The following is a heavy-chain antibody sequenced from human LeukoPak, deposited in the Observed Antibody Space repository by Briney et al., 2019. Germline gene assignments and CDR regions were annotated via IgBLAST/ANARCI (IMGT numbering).Heavy chain of an antibody. J-gene: IGHJ4*02. V-gene: IGHV3-53*01. CDR2: MYSGGST. Sequence: GGSLRLSCAASGSTVSNNYISWVRQAPGKGLEWVSVMYSGGSTSYADSVKGRFTISRDNSKNTLYLEMNSLRAEDTAVYYCARDLGDYWGQGTLVTVSS. D-gene: IGHD3-16*01. CDR1: GSTVSNNY. CDR3: ARDLGDY.